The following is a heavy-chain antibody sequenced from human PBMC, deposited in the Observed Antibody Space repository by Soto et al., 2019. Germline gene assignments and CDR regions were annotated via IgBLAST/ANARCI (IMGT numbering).Heavy chain of an antibody. J-gene: IGHJ6*02. CDR3: ARGGGYCTNGVCLYYYYYGMDV. D-gene: IGHD2-8*01. CDR2: MNPNSGNT. Sequence: QVQLVQSGAEVKKPGASVKVSCKASGYTFTSYDINWVRQATGQGLEWMGWMNPNSGNTGYAQKFQGRVTMTRNTSISTAYMELSSLRSEDTAVYYCARGGGYCTNGVCLYYYYYGMDVWGQGTTVTVSS. CDR1: GYTFTSYD. V-gene: IGHV1-8*01.